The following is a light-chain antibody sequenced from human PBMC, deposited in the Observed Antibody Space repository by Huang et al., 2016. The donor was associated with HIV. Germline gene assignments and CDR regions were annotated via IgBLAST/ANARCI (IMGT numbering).Light chain of an antibody. J-gene: IGKJ2*01. Sequence: DIHMTQSPSSLSSSVGDRVTITCRASQDIRNYLAWYQQKPGTAPKLLISAASTLQSGVPYRFSGSGSGTDFTLTIGSLQPEDVATYYCQKYNSAPYTFGQGTKLEIK. V-gene: IGKV1-27*01. CDR3: QKYNSAPYT. CDR1: QDIRNY. CDR2: AAS.